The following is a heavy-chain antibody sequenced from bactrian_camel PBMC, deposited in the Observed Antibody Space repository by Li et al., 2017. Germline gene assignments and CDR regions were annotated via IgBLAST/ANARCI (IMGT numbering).Heavy chain of an antibody. J-gene: IGHJ4*01. Sequence: HVQLVESGGGSVQAGGSLRLSCSASGPTYSTAWFRQAPGKVREVVALVGASGRTRYADSVKGRFDISRDNAKNTLYLQMNSLKPEDTAMYYCAAEGRGGTLGYSGARGPRSPSP. CDR2: VGASGRT. CDR1: GPTYST. V-gene: IGHV3S57*01. D-gene: IGHD1*01. CDR3: AAEGRGGTLGYS.